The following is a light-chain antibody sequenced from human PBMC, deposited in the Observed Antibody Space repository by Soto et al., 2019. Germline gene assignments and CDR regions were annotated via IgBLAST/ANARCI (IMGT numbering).Light chain of an antibody. Sequence: DIVMTQSPDSLAVSLGERATINCKSSQSVLHSSNNKNYLAWYQQKPGQPPKLLIYWASTRESGVPDRFSGSGSGTDFTLSISSLQAEDVAVYYCQQYYSPWTFGQGTKAEIK. V-gene: IGKV4-1*01. CDR1: QSVLHSSNNKNY. CDR2: WAS. J-gene: IGKJ1*01. CDR3: QQYYSPWT.